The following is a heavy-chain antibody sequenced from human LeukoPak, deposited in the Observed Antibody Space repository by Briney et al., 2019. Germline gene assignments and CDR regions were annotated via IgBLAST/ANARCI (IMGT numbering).Heavy chain of an antibody. J-gene: IGHJ6*03. Sequence: GGSLRLSCAASGFTFSDYAMIWVRQAPGKGLEWVAGISASGASPYYADSVKGRFTISRDNSMNTLYVQMNSLRAEDTAVYYCARDLVWFGEPKGYYNYMDVWGKGTTVTVSS. D-gene: IGHD3-10*01. CDR3: ARDLVWFGEPKGYYNYMDV. CDR2: ISASGASP. CDR1: GFTFSDYA. V-gene: IGHV3-23*01.